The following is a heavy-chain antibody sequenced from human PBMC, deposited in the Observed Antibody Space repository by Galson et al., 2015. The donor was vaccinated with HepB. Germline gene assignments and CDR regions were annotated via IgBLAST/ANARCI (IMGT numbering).Heavy chain of an antibody. CDR3: AILPPLTRGLSPMYGLELHLDY. J-gene: IGHJ4*02. Sequence: SVKVSCKASGYSFISYYIHWVRQAPGQGLEWVGMINPSVGSTTFSKRFQGRVTMTRDTSTSTAHMELSSLTSEDTAVYYCAILPPLTRGLSPMYGLELHLDYWGQGALVTVSS. V-gene: IGHV1-46*01. D-gene: IGHD1-26*01. CDR2: INPSVGST. CDR1: GYSFISYY.